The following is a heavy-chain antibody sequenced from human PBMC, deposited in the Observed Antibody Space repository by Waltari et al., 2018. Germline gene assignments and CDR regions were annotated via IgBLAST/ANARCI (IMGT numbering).Heavy chain of an antibody. D-gene: IGHD3-9*01. CDR1: NWSFSRYF. J-gene: IGHJ4*02. Sequence: QVQLQQWGAGLLKPSETVSLTCGVYNWSFSRYFWTWIRQPPGKGLEWIGEINHVGLTNYNPSLKSRVTISVDTSKNHFSLELSSVTAADTALYYCARGNYDILTGYPFDFWGQGTLVTVSS. CDR3: ARGNYDILTGYPFDF. CDR2: INHVGLT. V-gene: IGHV4-34*01.